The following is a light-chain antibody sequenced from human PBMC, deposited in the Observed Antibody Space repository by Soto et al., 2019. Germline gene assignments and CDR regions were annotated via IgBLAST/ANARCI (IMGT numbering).Light chain of an antibody. CDR1: SSDVGGYNY. Sequence: LTQPASVSGSPGQSITISCTGTSSDVGGYNYVSWYQHHPGKAPKLMIFDVSNRPSGVSNRFSGSKSGNTASLTISGLQPEDEADYSCSSYTTSNTRQIVFGTGTKVTVL. CDR3: SSYTTSNTRQIV. J-gene: IGLJ1*01. CDR2: DVS. V-gene: IGLV2-14*03.